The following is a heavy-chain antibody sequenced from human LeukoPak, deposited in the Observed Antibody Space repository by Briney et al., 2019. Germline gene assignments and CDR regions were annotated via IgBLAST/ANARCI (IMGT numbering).Heavy chain of an antibody. Sequence: SETLSLTCTVSGGSISSYYWSWIRQPPGKGLEWIGYIYYSGSTNYNPSLKSRVTISVDTSKNQFSLKLSSVTAADTAVYYCARDNRGGWFDPWGQGTLVTVSS. V-gene: IGHV4-59*01. CDR3: ARDNRGGWFDP. CDR1: GGSISSYY. CDR2: IYYSGST. J-gene: IGHJ5*02. D-gene: IGHD1-14*01.